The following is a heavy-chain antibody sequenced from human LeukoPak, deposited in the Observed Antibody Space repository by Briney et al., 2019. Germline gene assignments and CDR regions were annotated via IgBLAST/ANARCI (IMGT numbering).Heavy chain of an antibody. Sequence: PGGSLRLSCAASGFTFSTYAMQWVRQAPGKGLEYVSAISSDGGTTYYADSEKGRFSISRDNSKNTLYLQMGSLRAEDMAVYYCARVASSSWLNWFDPWGQGTLVTVSS. CDR3: ARVASSSWLNWFDP. CDR2: ISSDGGTT. D-gene: IGHD6-13*01. V-gene: IGHV3-64*02. J-gene: IGHJ5*02. CDR1: GFTFSTYA.